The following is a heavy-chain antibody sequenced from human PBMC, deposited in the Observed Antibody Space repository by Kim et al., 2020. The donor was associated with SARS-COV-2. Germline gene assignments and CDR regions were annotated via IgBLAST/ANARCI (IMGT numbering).Heavy chain of an antibody. Sequence: GESLKISCKGSGYSFTSYWISWVRQMPGKGLEWMGRIDPSDSYTNYSPSFQGHVTISADKSISTAYLQWSSLKASDTAMYYCARLQGVYGSGSYPYGMDVWGQGTTVTVSS. CDR3: ARLQGVYGSGSYPYGMDV. D-gene: IGHD3-10*01. V-gene: IGHV5-10-1*01. J-gene: IGHJ6*02. CDR2: IDPSDSYT. CDR1: GYSFTSYW.